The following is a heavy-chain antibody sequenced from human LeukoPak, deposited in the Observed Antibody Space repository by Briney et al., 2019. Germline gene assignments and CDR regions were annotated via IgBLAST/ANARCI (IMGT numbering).Heavy chain of an antibody. Sequence: PSGTLSLTCTVSGGSISSYYWSWIREPPGKGLEWIGNIYDSGSTNYNPSLKSRLTISVDTSKNQCSLKLSSVTAAGTAVYYCARQSISGSSLSYFDYWGQGTLVTVSS. V-gene: IGHV4-59*01. CDR1: GGSISSYY. J-gene: IGHJ4*02. D-gene: IGHD3-22*01. CDR2: IYDSGST. CDR3: ARQSISGSSLSYFDY.